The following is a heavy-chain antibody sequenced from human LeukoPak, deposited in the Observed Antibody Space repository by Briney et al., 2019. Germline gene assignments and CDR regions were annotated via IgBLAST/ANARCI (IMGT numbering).Heavy chain of an antibody. J-gene: IGHJ4*02. V-gene: IGHV1-46*01. CDR3: ARGGVVVVAATDY. D-gene: IGHD2-15*01. CDR2: INPSGGSK. CDR1: GYTFTSYY. Sequence: GSVKVSCKASGYTFTSYYMHWVRQAPGQGLEWMGIINPSGGSKSYAQKFQGRVTMTRDTSTSTVYMELSSLRSDDTAVYYCARGGVVVVAATDYWGQGTLVTVSS.